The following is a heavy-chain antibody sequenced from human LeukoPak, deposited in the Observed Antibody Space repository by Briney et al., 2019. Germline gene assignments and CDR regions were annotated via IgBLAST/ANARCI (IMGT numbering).Heavy chain of an antibody. D-gene: IGHD3-3*01. J-gene: IGHJ4*02. CDR1: GYSFTSYW. CDR3: ARLPPAIFGDYYFDY. Sequence: GESLKISCKGSGYSFTSYWIGWVRQMPGKGLEWMGIIHPGDSDTRYSPSFQGQVTISADKSISTAYLQWSSLKASDTAMYYRARLPPAIFGDYYFDYWGQGTLVTVSS. V-gene: IGHV5-51*01. CDR2: IHPGDSDT.